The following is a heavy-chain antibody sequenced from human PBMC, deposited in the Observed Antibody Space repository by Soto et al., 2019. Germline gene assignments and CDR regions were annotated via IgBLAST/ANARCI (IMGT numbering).Heavy chain of an antibody. D-gene: IGHD2-8*01. CDR2: ISTYNGDT. CDR1: GYSFTTYG. Sequence: QVQLVQSGAGVKKPGASVRVSCKASGYSFTTYGVTWVRQAPGQGLEWMGWISTYNGDTRVAQQHQGRVTLTTDTSTNAAHMELRSLRSDDTAIYYCARTEGRSTRGDYWGQGTLVTVSS. V-gene: IGHV1-18*01. J-gene: IGHJ4*02. CDR3: ARTEGRSTRGDY.